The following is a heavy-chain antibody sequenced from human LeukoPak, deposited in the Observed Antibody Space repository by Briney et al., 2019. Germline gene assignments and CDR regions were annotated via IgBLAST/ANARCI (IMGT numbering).Heavy chain of an antibody. CDR2: IRSDGYHT. Sequence: GGSLRLSCGASGFVFDNYDMHWVRQAPGKGLEWVAFIRSDGYHTYYTDSVKGRFIITRDNFKNTLYLQMNSLRLEDMAVYYCAKPSGSGVDYWGRGTGVTVSS. D-gene: IGHD1-26*01. CDR1: GFVFDNYD. V-gene: IGHV3-30*02. J-gene: IGHJ4*02. CDR3: AKPSGSGVDY.